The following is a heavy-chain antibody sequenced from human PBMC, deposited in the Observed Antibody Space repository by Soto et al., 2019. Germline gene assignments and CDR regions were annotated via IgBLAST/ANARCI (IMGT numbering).Heavy chain of an antibody. V-gene: IGHV4-39*01. CDR3: ARHPISRYYYDSSKDFDY. CDR1: GGSISSSSYY. D-gene: IGHD3-22*01. Sequence: SETLSLTCTVSGGSISSSSYYWGWIRQPPGKGLEWIGSIYYSGSTYYNPSLKSRVTISVDTSKNQFSLKLSSVTAADTAVYYCARHPISRYYYDSSKDFDYWGQGTLVTVSS. J-gene: IGHJ4*02. CDR2: IYYSGST.